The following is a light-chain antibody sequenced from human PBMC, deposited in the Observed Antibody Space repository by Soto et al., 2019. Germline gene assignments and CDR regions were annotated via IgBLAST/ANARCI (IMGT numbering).Light chain of an antibody. J-gene: IGLJ2*01. V-gene: IGLV2-14*01. CDR2: EVS. CDR1: SNDVGGYNY. CDR3: RSYTSSSTVV. Sequence: QYVLTQPASVSGSPGQSITISCTGTSNDVGGYNYVSWYQQYPGKAPKLMIFEVSNRPSGVSHRFSGSKSGNTASLTISGLQAEDEAHYYCRSYTSSSTVVFGGGTKLTV.